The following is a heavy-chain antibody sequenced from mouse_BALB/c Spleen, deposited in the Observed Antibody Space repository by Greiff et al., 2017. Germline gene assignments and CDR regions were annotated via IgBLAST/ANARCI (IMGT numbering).Heavy chain of an antibody. CDR2: ISSGGGST. CDR3: ARLYGNYGWFAY. CDR1: GFAFSSYD. Sequence: EVQVVESGGGLVKPGGSLKLSCAASGFAFSSYDMSWVRQTPEKRLEWVAYISSGGGSTYYPDTVKGRFTISRDNAKNTLYLQMSSLKSEDTAMYYCARLYGNYGWFAYWGQGTLVTVSA. J-gene: IGHJ3*01. V-gene: IGHV5-12-1*01. D-gene: IGHD2-1*01.